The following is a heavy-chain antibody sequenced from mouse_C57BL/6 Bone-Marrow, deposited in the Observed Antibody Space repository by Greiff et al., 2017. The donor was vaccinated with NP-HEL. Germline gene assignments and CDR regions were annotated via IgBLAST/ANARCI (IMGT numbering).Heavy chain of an antibody. CDR1: GYTFTSYW. CDR2: IDPSDSFT. CDR3: APRWFAY. V-gene: IGHV1-50*01. Sequence: VQLQQPGAELVKPGASVKLSCKASGYTFTSYWMQWVKQRPGQGLEWIGEIDPSDSFTNHNQKFKGKATLTVDTSSSTAYMQLSSLTSEDSAVYYCAPRWFAYWGQGTLVTVSA. J-gene: IGHJ3*01.